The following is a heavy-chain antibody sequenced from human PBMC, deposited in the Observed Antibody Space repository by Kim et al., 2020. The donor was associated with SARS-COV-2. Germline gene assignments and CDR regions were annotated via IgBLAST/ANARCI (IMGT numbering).Heavy chain of an antibody. CDR3: TNGGWGWRWDH. V-gene: IGHV3-23*01. Sequence: GGSLRLSCTTSGFTFTGYAMSWVRQAPGKGLEWVSSIDGSDGTTYYVDSVKGRFTISRDNSKNTLYLQMNSLRADDTAVYYCTNGGWGWRWDHWGPGT. D-gene: IGHD2-21*01. CDR2: IDGSDGTT. J-gene: IGHJ4*02. CDR1: GFTFTGYA.